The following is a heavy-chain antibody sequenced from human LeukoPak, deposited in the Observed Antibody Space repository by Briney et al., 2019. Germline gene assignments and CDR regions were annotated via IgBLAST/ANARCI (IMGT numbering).Heavy chain of an antibody. D-gene: IGHD1-20*01. CDR3: AKGTGNWNDGALDY. J-gene: IGHJ4*02. CDR1: GFTFRSYV. Sequence: PGGSLRLSCAASGFTFRSYVPYWVRQAPGKGLEWVAVISYDGSNKYYADSVKGRFTISRDNSKNTLYLQMNSLRVDDTAVYYCAKGTGNWNDGALDYWGQGTLVTVSS. CDR2: ISYDGSNK. V-gene: IGHV3-30-3*01.